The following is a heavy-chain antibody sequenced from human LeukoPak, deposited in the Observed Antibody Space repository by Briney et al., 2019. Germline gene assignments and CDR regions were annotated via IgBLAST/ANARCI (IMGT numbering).Heavy chain of an antibody. CDR1: GGSISSHY. J-gene: IGHJ4*02. V-gene: IGHV4-59*11. CDR3: ARDRVPAALHFDY. CDR2: IYYSGST. Sequence: SETLSLTCTVSGGSISSHYWSWIRQPPGKGLEWIGCIYYSGSTNYNPSLKSRITISVDTSKSQFSLKLSSVTAADTAVYYCARDRVPAALHFDYWGQGTLVTVSS. D-gene: IGHD2-2*01.